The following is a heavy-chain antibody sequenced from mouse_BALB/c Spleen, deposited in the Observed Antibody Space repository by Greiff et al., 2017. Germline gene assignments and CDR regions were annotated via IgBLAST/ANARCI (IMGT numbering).Heavy chain of an antibody. Sequence: EVHLVESGPGLVKPSQSLSLTCTVTGYSITSDYAWNRIRQFPGNKLEWMGYISYSGSTSYNPSLKSRISITRDTSKNQFFLQLNSVTTEDTATYYCARSGTEYYAMDYWGQGTSVTVSS. CDR2: ISYSGST. D-gene: IGHD2-14*01. CDR1: GYSITSDYA. V-gene: IGHV3-2*02. J-gene: IGHJ4*01. CDR3: ARSGTEYYAMDY.